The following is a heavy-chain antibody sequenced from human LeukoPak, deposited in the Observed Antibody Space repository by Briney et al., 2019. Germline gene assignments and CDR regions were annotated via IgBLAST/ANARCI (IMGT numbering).Heavy chain of an antibody. D-gene: IGHD2-15*01. CDR1: GFTFSSYG. J-gene: IGHJ1*01. CDR3: ARDRCSGGSCDSGAEYLQH. V-gene: IGHV3-33*01. Sequence: PGGSLRLSCAASGFTFSSYGMHWVRQVPGQGLEWVAVIWYDGSKEYYADSVKGRFTISRDNSKNTLYLQMNSLRAEDTAVYYCARDRCSGGSCDSGAEYLQHWGQGTLVTVSS. CDR2: IWYDGSKE.